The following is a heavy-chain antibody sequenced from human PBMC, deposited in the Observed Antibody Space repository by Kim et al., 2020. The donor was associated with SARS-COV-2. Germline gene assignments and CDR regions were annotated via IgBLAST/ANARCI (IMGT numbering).Heavy chain of an antibody. Sequence: GGSRRRSCVASGFTCWGWAMWWVRPSPVRGRAEVSTISGSGGSTYYADSVKGRFTISRDNSKNTLYLQMNNLRAEDTAVYYCADLSIAASIYGMDVWGQG. CDR3: ADLSIAASIYGMDV. D-gene: IGHD6-6*01. CDR1: GFTCWGWA. J-gene: IGHJ6*02. V-gene: IGHV3-23*01. CDR2: ISGSGGST.